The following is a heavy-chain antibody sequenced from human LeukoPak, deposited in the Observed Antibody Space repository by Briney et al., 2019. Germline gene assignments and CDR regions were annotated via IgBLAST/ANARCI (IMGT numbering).Heavy chain of an antibody. CDR1: GYSISSGYY. CDR3: AGALGDYYGRERDAFDI. V-gene: IGHV4-38-2*02. Sequence: SETLSLTCTVSGYSISSGYYWGWIRQPPGKGLEWIRSIYHSGSTYYNPSLKSRVTISVDTSKNQFSLKLSSVTAADTAVYYCAGALGDYYGRERDAFDIWGQGTMVTVSS. J-gene: IGHJ3*02. D-gene: IGHD3-10*01. CDR2: IYHSGST.